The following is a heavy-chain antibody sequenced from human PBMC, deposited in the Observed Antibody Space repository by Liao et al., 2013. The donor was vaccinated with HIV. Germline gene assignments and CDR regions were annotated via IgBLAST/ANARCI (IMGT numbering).Heavy chain of an antibody. V-gene: IGHV4-39*07. D-gene: IGHD3-22*01. CDR1: DGSVSSNDYC. CDR2: VSYSENT. Sequence: QLQLQESGPGLVKPSETLSLTCTVSDGSVSSNDYCWGWIRQPPGKGLEWIGSVSYSENTYYNPSLKSRVTISIDTSKNQFSLKLSSVTAADTAVYYCARGQYYYDSSGCHFDYWGQGSLVTVSS. J-gene: IGHJ4*02. CDR3: ARGQYYYDSSGCHFDY.